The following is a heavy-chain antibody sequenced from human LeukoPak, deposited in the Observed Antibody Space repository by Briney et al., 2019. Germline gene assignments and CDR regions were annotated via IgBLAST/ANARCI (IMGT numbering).Heavy chain of an antibody. J-gene: IGHJ5*02. CDR3: ARDRAAAGKGADP. Sequence: SETLSLTCAVYGGSFSGYYWSWIRQPPGKGLEWIGEINHSGSTNYNPSLKSRVTISVDTSKNQFSLKLSSVTAADTAVYYCARDRAAAGKGADPWGQGTLVTVSS. CDR1: GGSFSGYY. V-gene: IGHV4-34*01. CDR2: INHSGST. D-gene: IGHD6-13*01.